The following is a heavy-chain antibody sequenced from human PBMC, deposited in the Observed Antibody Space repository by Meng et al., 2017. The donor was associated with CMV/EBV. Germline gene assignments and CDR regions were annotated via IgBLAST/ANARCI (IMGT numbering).Heavy chain of an antibody. J-gene: IGHJ4*02. V-gene: IGHV3-21*01. D-gene: IGHD6-13*01. CDR3: AREGYSGGLDY. CDR1: GFTFSSYS. CDR2: ISSSSSYI. Sequence: GESLKISCAASGFTFSSYSMNWVRQAPGKGLEWVSSISSSSSYIYYADSVKGRFTISRDNAKNALYLQMNSLRAEDTAVYYCAREGYSGGLDYWGQGTLVTVSS.